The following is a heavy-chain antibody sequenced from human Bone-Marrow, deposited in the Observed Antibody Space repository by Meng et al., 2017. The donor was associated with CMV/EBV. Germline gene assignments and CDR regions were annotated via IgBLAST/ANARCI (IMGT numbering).Heavy chain of an antibody. J-gene: IGHJ4*02. CDR1: GFTFSSYW. CDR3: ARMTIFGFDY. Sequence: GESLKISCAASGFTFSSYWMHWVRQAPGKGLVWVSRINSDGSSTSYADSVKGRFTISKDNAKNTLYLQMNSLRAEDTAVYYCARMTIFGFDYWGQGTLVTVSS. D-gene: IGHD3-3*01. V-gene: IGHV3-74*01. CDR2: INSDGSST.